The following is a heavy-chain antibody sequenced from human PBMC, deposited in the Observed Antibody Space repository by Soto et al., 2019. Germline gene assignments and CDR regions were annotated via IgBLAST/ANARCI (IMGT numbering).Heavy chain of an antibody. V-gene: IGHV3-74*01. Sequence: GGSLRLSCAASGFTFSSYWMHWVRQAPGKGLVWVSRINSDGRSTSYADSVKGRFTISRDNAENTLYLQMNSLRADDTAVYYCAEGGSTRFEAWGQGTLVTVSS. J-gene: IGHJ5*02. CDR2: INSDGRST. CDR1: GFTFSSYW. CDR3: AEGGSTRFEA. D-gene: IGHD2-2*01.